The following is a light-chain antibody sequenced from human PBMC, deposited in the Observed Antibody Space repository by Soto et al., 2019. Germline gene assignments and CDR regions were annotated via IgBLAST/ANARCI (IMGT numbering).Light chain of an antibody. J-gene: IGLJ3*02. Sequence: QSVLTQPPSVSGSPGQSVTISCTLTSSDVGDHEHVSWYQLAPGTAPKLLISDVITRPSGVPDRFSGSKSGNTPSLTNSGLEAEDDADYYCGFFTSSAARVFGGGTKLTVL. CDR1: SSDVGDHEH. V-gene: IGLV2-18*01. CDR3: GFFTSSAARV. CDR2: DVI.